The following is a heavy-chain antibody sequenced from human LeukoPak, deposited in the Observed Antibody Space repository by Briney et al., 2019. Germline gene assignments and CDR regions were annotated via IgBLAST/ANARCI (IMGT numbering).Heavy chain of an antibody. V-gene: IGHV4-4*09. J-gene: IGHJ3*02. CDR1: GGSISSHY. Sequence: PSETLSLTCTVSGGSISSHYWSWIRQAPGKGLEWVGYFYTSESPNYNPSLKSRVTISVDTSKNQSSLKLSSVTAVDKAVYYCERHNLVGARNAFDIWGQGTVVTVSS. CDR3: ERHNLVGARNAFDI. CDR2: FYTSESP. D-gene: IGHD1-26*01.